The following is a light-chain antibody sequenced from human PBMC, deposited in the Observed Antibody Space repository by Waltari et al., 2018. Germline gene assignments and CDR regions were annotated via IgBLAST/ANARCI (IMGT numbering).Light chain of an antibody. V-gene: IGKV3-20*01. Sequence: DIVLTQSPGTLSLSPGESATLSCRASQSLSSSYLAWYQQKPGQAPRLLIHGAFRRATGIPDRFSGSGSGTDFTLTISRLEPEDFAVYFCQLHPGTFGQGTKVE. J-gene: IGKJ1*01. CDR2: GAF. CDR3: QLHPGT. CDR1: QSLSSSY.